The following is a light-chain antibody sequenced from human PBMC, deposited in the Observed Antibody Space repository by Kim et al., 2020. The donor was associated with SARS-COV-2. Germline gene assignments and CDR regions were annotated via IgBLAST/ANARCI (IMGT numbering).Light chain of an antibody. CDR1: SSNMGVDY. V-gene: IGLV1-47*01. J-gene: IGLJ2*01. CDR3: ASWDESLV. CDR2: MNN. Sequence: GSPAQRVTIVCYRSSSNMGVDYVYWNQQLPGTAPNLLIYMNNQRPSGVPGRFSGSKSGTSASLAISGLRSEDEADYYCASWDESLVFGGGTQLTVL.